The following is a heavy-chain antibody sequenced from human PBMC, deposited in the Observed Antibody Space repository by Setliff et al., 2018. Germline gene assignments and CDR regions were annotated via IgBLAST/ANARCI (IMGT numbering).Heavy chain of an antibody. CDR3: ARHTRGNYFYMDV. V-gene: IGHV4-4*02. CDR2: IYHSGIS. J-gene: IGHJ6*03. CDR1: GGSLSTYW. Sequence: PSETLSLTCTASGGSLSTYWWGWVRQPPGKGLQWIGEIYHSGISNYSPSLKSRVTMSVDQSKNHFSLKLSSVTAADTAIYYCARHTRGNYFYMDVWGKGTTVTVSS.